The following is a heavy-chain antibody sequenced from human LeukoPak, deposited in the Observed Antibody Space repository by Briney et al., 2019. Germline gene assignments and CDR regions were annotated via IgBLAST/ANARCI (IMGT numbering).Heavy chain of an antibody. J-gene: IGHJ4*02. D-gene: IGHD2-15*01. CDR2: IKQDGSEK. V-gene: IGHV3-7*01. CDR1: GFTFSSYW. Sequence: GGSLRLSCAASGFTFSSYWMSWVRQAPGKGLEWVANIKQDGSEKYYVDSVKGRFTISRDNAKNSLYLQMNSLRVEDTAVYYCARDRRGAPYCSGSCHEPLDYWGQGTLVTVSS. CDR3: ARDRRGAPYCSGSCHEPLDY.